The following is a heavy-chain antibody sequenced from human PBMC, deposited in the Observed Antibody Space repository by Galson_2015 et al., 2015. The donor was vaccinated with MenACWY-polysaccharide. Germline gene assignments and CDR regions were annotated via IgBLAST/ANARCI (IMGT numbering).Heavy chain of an antibody. CDR1: GGTFSSYT. CDR3: AGDYYGSDTSGAFDI. J-gene: IGHJ3*02. Sequence: SVKVSCKASGGTFSSYTISWVRQAPGQGLEWMGRIIPILGIANYAQKFQGRVTITADKSTSTAYMELSSLRSGDTAVYYCAGDYYGSDTSGAFDIWGQGTMVTVSS. D-gene: IGHD3-10*01. CDR2: IIPILGIA. V-gene: IGHV1-69*02.